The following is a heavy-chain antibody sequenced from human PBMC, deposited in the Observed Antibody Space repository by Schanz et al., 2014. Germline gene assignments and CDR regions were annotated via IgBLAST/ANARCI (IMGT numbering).Heavy chain of an antibody. CDR1: GYTFTSFA. Sequence: QVQLVQSGSELKKPGASVKVSCKASGYTFTSFAMNWVRQAPGQGLEWMGWINTKTGNPTYAQGFTGRFVFSLDTAVSTRQLQITNRKADDTAVYYCARGYCAGTSCPIFDYWGQGTLVTVSS. J-gene: IGHJ4*02. D-gene: IGHD2-2*01. CDR2: INTKTGNP. V-gene: IGHV7-4-1*02. CDR3: ARGYCAGTSCPIFDY.